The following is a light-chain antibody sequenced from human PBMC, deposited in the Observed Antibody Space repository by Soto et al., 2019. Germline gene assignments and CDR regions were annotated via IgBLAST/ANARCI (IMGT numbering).Light chain of an antibody. CDR1: QSVSSY. Sequence: EIVLTQSPATLSLSPGERATLSCRASQSVSSYLAWYQQKPGKAPRLLIYDASNRATGIPARFSGSGSGTDFSLTISSREPEDVAVYYCQQRSNWPLTFGGGTKVEIK. CDR2: DAS. V-gene: IGKV3-11*01. CDR3: QQRSNWPLT. J-gene: IGKJ4*01.